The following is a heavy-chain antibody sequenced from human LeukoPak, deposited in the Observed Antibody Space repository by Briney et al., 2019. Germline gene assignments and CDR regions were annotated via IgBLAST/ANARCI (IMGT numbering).Heavy chain of an antibody. CDR3: ANHLACGSTSCPPFDD. J-gene: IGHJ4*02. D-gene: IGHD2-2*01. CDR2: ISNDGKYI. CDR1: GVTFSSYS. Sequence: GGSLRLSCAASGVTFSSYSMNWVRQAPGKRLVWVSSISNDGKYIYYADSVKGRVTISIDNAKSSLYLQMTSLSAEDTAVYYCANHLACGSTSCPPFDDWGQGTLVTVSS. V-gene: IGHV3-21*01.